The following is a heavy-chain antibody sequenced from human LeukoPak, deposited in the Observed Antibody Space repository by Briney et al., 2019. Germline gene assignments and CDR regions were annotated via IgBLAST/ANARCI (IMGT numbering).Heavy chain of an antibody. CDR1: GGSISSYY. J-gene: IGHJ6*03. V-gene: IGHV4-4*08. CDR2: IYYSGST. D-gene: IGHD2-15*01. CDR3: ARECSGGSCYPNYYMDV. Sequence: SETLSLTCTVSGGSISSYYWSWIRQPPGKGLEWIGYIYYSGSTNYNPSLKSRVTISVDTSKNQFSLKLNSVTAADTAVYYCARECSGGSCYPNYYMDVWGKGTTVTVSS.